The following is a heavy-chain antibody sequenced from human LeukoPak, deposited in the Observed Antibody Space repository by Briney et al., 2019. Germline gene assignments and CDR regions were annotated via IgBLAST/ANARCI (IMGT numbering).Heavy chain of an antibody. J-gene: IGHJ4*02. CDR1: GFTVSTNF. D-gene: IGHD6-6*01. CDR3: ARLASRSY. Sequence: GGSLRLSCAVSGFTVSTNFMSWVRQAPGKGPEWVSTIYADGGTKYADSVKGRFTISRDTSKNTFSLQMNNLRAEDTAVYYCARLASRSYWGQGTLVAVSS. V-gene: IGHV3-53*01. CDR2: IYADGGT.